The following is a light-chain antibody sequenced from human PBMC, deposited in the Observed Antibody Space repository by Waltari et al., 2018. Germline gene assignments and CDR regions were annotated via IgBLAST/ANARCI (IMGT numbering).Light chain of an antibody. CDR1: SSDVGGYDY. CDR3: CSYAGSYTHVV. CDR2: DVT. V-gene: IGLV2-11*01. Sequence: QSALTQPRSVSGSPGQSVPIPCTGTSSDVGGYDYVSWYQHHPGKAPKLMICDVTKRPSGVPDRFSGSKSGNTASLTISGLQAEDEAYYYCCSYAGSYTHVVFGGGTKLTVL. J-gene: IGLJ2*01.